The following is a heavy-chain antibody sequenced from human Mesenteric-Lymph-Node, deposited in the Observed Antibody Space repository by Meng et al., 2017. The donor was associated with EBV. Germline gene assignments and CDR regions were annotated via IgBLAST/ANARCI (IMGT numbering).Heavy chain of an antibody. CDR2: IHYSGDT. CDR1: GGSIAGGSY. CDR3: ARRSGSYYGYFDY. Sequence: VQPQESGPGLVKPSQTVALTCAVSGGSIAGGSYWSWVRQPPGKGLEWIAFIHYSGDTYYNPSLKSRLTISVDTSKDQFSLRLRAVTAADTAVYYCARRSGSYYGYFDYWGQGTLVTVSS. V-gene: IGHV4-30-4*01. D-gene: IGHD1-26*01. J-gene: IGHJ4*02.